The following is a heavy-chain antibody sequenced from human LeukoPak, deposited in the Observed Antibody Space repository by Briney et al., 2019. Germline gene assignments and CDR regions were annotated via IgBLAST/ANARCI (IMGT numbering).Heavy chain of an antibody. J-gene: IGHJ5*02. D-gene: IGHD2-15*01. Sequence: GGSLRLSCVASGFTFSNYAMSWVRQAPGKGLELVAGIYGSDDKTVYGDAVKGRFTISRDNSKNTLYLQMNSLRADDTAVYYCAKTQGYYDAWGQGALVTVSS. CDR2: IYGSDDKT. CDR3: AKTQGYYDA. V-gene: IGHV3-23*01. CDR1: GFTFSNYA.